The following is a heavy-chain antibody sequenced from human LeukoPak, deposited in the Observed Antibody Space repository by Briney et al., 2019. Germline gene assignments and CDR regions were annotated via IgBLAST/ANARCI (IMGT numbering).Heavy chain of an antibody. D-gene: IGHD1-26*01. V-gene: IGHV1-18*01. CDR1: GYTFTSYG. Sequence: GASVKVSCKASGYTFTSYGISWVRQAPGQGLEWMGWISAYNGNTNYAQKLQGRVTMTTDTSTSTACMELRSLRSDDTAVYYCARDPIVGATNDAFDIWGQGTMVTVSS. CDR2: ISAYNGNT. J-gene: IGHJ3*02. CDR3: ARDPIVGATNDAFDI.